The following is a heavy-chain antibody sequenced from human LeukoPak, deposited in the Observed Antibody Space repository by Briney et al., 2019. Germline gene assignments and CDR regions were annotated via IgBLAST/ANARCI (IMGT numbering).Heavy chain of an antibody. CDR3: ARGRGSGGSYQFDY. CDR1: GFTVSSNY. J-gene: IGHJ4*02. CDR2: IYSGGST. D-gene: IGHD3-10*01. V-gene: IGHV3-53*01. Sequence: TGGSLRLSCAASGFTVSSNYMSWVRQAPGKGLEWVSCIYSGGSTNYADSVKGRFTISRDNSKNTLYLQMISLRAEDTAVYYCARGRGSGGSYQFDYWGQGTLVTVSS.